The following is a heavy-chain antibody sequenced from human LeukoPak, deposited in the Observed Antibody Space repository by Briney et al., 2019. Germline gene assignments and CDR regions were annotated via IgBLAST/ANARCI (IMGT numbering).Heavy chain of an antibody. Sequence: GGSLRLSCAASGFTFSSYGMHWVRQAPGKGLEWVAVIWYDGSNKYYADSVKGRFTISRDNSKNTLYLQMNSLRAEDTAVYYCAREGIAVTGTPSYYFDYWGQGTLVTVSS. CDR2: IWYDGSNK. CDR1: GFTFSSYG. D-gene: IGHD6-19*01. V-gene: IGHV3-33*01. CDR3: AREGIAVTGTPSYYFDY. J-gene: IGHJ4*02.